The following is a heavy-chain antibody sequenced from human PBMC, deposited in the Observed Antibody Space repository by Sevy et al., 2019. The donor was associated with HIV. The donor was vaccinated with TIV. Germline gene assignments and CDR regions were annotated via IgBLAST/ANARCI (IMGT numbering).Heavy chain of an antibody. D-gene: IGHD2-8*01. CDR2: ISYDGNYK. CDR1: GFTFPIYS. Sequence: GGSLRLSCVASGFTFPIYSVLWVRQAPGKGLEWLTLISYDGNYKYYADSVKGRFTISRDNSNNILYLQMSRLRVEDSALYFCARVAVEYCTNDCYHRFDHWGLGTLVTVSS. V-gene: IGHV3-30*04. CDR3: ARVAVEYCTNDCYHRFDH. J-gene: IGHJ4*02.